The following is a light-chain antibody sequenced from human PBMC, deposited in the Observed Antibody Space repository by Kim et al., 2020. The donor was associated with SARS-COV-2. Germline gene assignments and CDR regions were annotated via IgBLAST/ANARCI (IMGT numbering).Light chain of an antibody. Sequence: ALVQTVRITCQGDSVRRYYASWYQQRPGQGPVLVIYAKDNRPSGIPDRFSGSSAGNIASLTITGAQAEDEADYYCNSRDNSGASYVFGTGTKVTVL. CDR2: AKD. CDR3: NSRDNSGASYV. CDR1: SVRRYY. J-gene: IGLJ1*01. V-gene: IGLV3-19*01.